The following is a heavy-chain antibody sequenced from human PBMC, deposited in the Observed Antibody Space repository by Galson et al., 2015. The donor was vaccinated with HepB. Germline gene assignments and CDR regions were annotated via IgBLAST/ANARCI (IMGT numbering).Heavy chain of an antibody. D-gene: IGHD1-26*01. CDR2: ISGSGGST. CDR1: GFTFSSYA. CDR3: AKRGRWELERSDAFDI. Sequence: SLRLSCAASGFTFSSYATSWVRQAPGKGLEWVSAISGSGGSTYYADSVKGRFTISRDNSKNTLYLQMNSLRAEDTAVYYCAKRGRWELERSDAFDIWGQGTMVTVSS. J-gene: IGHJ3*02. V-gene: IGHV3-23*01.